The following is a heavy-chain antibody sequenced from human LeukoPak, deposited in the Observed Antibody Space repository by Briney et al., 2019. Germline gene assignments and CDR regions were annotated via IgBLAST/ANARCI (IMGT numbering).Heavy chain of an antibody. J-gene: IGHJ3*01. CDR1: GFTFTSHW. CDR2: INEDGREK. V-gene: IGHV3-7*01. D-gene: IGHD2-8*02. CDR3: AGDQGYCTSVKCRGDAFDG. Sequence: GGSLRLSCAASGFTFTSHWMSWVRQVPGKGLEWVAKINEDGREKYYVDSVKGRFTISRDNAKNSLSLQMNSLRAEDTAVYYRAGDQGYCTSVKCRGDAFDGWGQGSMVSVSS.